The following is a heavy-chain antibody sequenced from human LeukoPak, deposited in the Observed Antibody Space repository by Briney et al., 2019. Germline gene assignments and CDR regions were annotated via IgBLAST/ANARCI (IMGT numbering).Heavy chain of an antibody. Sequence: SGGSLRLSCAASGFTFSSYWMTWVRQAPGKGLEWVANIKQDGSEKYYVDSVKGRFTISRDNAKNSLYLQMNSLRAEDTAVYFCARDLPLYYYDSSPSHAFDIWGQGTMVTVSS. CDR2: IKQDGSEK. CDR1: GFTFSSYW. D-gene: IGHD3-22*01. V-gene: IGHV3-7*01. CDR3: ARDLPLYYYDSSPSHAFDI. J-gene: IGHJ3*02.